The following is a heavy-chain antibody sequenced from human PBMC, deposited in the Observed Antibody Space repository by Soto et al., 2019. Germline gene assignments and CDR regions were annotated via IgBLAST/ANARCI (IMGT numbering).Heavy chain of an antibody. J-gene: IGHJ5*02. CDR2: ISGSGGST. D-gene: IGHD6-13*01. V-gene: IGHV3-23*01. CDR3: AKDMWLAAAWNGWFDP. CDR1: GFTFSSYA. Sequence: GESLKISCAASGFTFSSYAMSWVRQAPGKGLEWVSAISGSGGSTYYADSVKGRFTISRDNSKNTLYLQMNSLRAEDTAVYYCAKDMWLAAAWNGWFDPWGQGTLVTVSS.